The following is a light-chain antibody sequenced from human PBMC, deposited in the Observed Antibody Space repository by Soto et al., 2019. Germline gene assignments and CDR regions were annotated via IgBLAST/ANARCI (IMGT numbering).Light chain of an antibody. CDR3: QSYDSSLSGYV. J-gene: IGLJ1*01. CDR2: GNT. V-gene: IGLV1-40*01. CDR1: SPNIGAGYD. Sequence: QSVLTQPPSVSGAPGQRVTMSCTGSSPNIGAGYDVHWYQQLPGTAPKLLISGNTNRPSGVPDRFSGSKSGTSASLAITGLQAEDEADYYCQSYDSSLSGYVFGTGTKVTV.